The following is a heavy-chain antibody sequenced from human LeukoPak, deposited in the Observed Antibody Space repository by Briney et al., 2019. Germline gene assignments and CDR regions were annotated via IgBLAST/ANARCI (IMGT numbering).Heavy chain of an antibody. D-gene: IGHD2-2*01. CDR3: ARTIVVVPAARYYYYYMDV. CDR1: GYTFTSYY. Sequence: GASVKVSCKASGYTFTSYYMHWVRQAPGQGLEWMGIINPSGGSTSYAQKFQGRVTMTRDTSTSTVYMELSSLRSEDTAVYYCARTIVVVPAARYYYYYMDVWGKGTTVTVSS. CDR2: INPSGGST. V-gene: IGHV1-46*01. J-gene: IGHJ6*03.